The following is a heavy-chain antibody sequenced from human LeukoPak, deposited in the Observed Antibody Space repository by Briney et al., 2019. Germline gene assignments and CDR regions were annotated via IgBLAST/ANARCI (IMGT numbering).Heavy chain of an antibody. J-gene: IGHJ3*02. D-gene: IGHD3-22*01. Sequence: SQTLRLTCTVSGGSISSGGYYWSWIRQHPGKGLEWIGYIYYSGITYYNPSLKSRVTISVDTSKNQFSLKLSSVTAADTAVYYCARTYDSSGYVFDIWGEGTTASLSS. CDR2: IYYSGIT. CDR3: ARTYDSSGYVFDI. V-gene: IGHV4-31*03. CDR1: GGSISSGGYY.